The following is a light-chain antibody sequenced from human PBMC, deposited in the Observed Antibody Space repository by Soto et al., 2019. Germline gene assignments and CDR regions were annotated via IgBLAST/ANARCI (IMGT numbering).Light chain of an antibody. J-gene: IGLJ2*01. CDR2: EVT. CDR3: SSYTSSSTLV. CDR1: SSDVGGYNF. Sequence: QSALTQPPSASGSPGQSVTISCTGTSSDVGGYNFVSWYQQHPGKVPKLMIYEVTKRPSGVPSRFSGSKSGNTASLTVSGLQAEDEADYYCSSYTSSSTLVFGGGTKLTVL. V-gene: IGLV2-8*01.